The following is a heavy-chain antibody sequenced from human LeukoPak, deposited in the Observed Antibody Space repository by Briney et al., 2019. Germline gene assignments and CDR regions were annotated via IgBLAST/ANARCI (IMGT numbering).Heavy chain of an antibody. Sequence: GGSLRLSCAASGFTFSNYAMSSVRQAPGKGLEWVSAISGNGGSTYYADSVKGRFTISRDNSKNTLYLQMNSLRAEDTAVYYCAKDQAVRYSSSWYFDYWGQGTLVTVSS. CDR2: ISGNGGST. V-gene: IGHV3-23*01. D-gene: IGHD6-13*01. CDR1: GFTFSNYA. J-gene: IGHJ4*02. CDR3: AKDQAVRYSSSWYFDY.